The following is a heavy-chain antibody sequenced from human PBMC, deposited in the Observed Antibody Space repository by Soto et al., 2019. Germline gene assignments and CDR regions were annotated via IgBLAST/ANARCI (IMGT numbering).Heavy chain of an antibody. CDR1: GCTFINYY. V-gene: IGHV1-46*01. CDR2: INPSGGRT. CDR3: AREKASTSLLTHYYYAMDV. J-gene: IGHJ6*02. Sequence: ASVKVSCKSSGCTFINYYVHWVRQAPGQGLEWMGMINPSGGRTTYPQKFQGRVTMTRDTSTGTVYVELSSLRSDDTAVFYCAREKASTSLLTHYYYAMDVWGQGTTVTVSS.